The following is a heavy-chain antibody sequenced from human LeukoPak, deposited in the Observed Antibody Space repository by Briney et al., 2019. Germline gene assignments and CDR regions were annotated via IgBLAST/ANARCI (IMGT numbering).Heavy chain of an antibody. D-gene: IGHD6-19*01. J-gene: IGHJ4*02. Sequence: SETLSLTCTVSGDSISSSYWGWIRQPAGKGLEWIGRIHTSASTYYSPSLKSRVTMSVDTSTNQFSLKLSSVTAADTAMYYCARVRLGRGLDYWGQGTLVTVSS. V-gene: IGHV4-4*07. CDR3: ARVRLGRGLDY. CDR2: IHTSAST. CDR1: GDSISSSY.